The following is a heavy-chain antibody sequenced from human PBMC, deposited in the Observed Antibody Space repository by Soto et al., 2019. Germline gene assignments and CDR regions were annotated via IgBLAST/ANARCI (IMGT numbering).Heavy chain of an antibody. CDR2: INHSGST. CDR3: ARGGEGSSWYRR. J-gene: IGHJ4*02. V-gene: IGHV4-34*01. CDR1: GGSFSGYY. Sequence: QVQLQQWGAGLLKPSETLSLTCAVYGGSFSGYYWSWIRQPPGKGLEWIGEINHSGSTNYNPSLKSRVTISVDTSKNQFSLKLSSVTAADTAVYYCARGGEGSSWYRRWGQGTLVTVSS. D-gene: IGHD6-13*01.